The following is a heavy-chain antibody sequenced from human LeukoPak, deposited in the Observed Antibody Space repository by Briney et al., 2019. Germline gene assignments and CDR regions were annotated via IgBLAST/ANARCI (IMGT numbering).Heavy chain of an antibody. CDR1: GCSISRYY. J-gene: IGHJ6*03. Sequence: SETLSLTRTGSGCSISRYYWSWIRQPPGKGLGWVGDIYYSGSTNYNPSLKSRVTISVDTSKNQFSLKLSSVTAADTAVYYCARVATTVTYHYYYYYMDVWGKGTTVTVSS. CDR3: ARVATTVTYHYYYYYMDV. CDR2: IYYSGST. D-gene: IGHD4-17*01. V-gene: IGHV4-59*01.